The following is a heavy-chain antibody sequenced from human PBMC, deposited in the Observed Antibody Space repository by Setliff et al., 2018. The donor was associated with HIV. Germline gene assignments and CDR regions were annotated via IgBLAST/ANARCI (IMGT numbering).Heavy chain of an antibody. CDR3: ARDPPYDILTGYYGDAFDI. CDR1: GFTFSSYE. D-gene: IGHD3-9*01. Sequence: GGSLRLSCAASGFTFSSYEMNWVRQAPGKGLEWVSYISSSGSTIYYADSVKGRFAISRDNAKNSLYLQMNSLRAEDTAVYYCARDPPYDILTGYYGDAFDIWGQGTMVTVS. J-gene: IGHJ3*02. CDR2: ISSSGSTI. V-gene: IGHV3-48*03.